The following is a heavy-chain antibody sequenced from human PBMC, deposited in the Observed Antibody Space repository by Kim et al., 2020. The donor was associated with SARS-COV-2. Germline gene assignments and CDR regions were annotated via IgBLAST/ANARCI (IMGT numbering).Heavy chain of an antibody. D-gene: IGHD3-9*01. J-gene: IGHJ6*02. CDR3: ARSYDILTAQGNGMDV. CDR1: GYSFTNYW. V-gene: IGHV5-51*01. CDR2: IYPGDSDT. Sequence: GESLKISCKGSGYSFTNYWIGWVRQMPGKGLEWMGIIYPGDSDTRYSPSFQGQVTISADKSINTAYLQWSSLKASDTAMYYCARSYDILTAQGNGMDVWGQGTTVTVSS.